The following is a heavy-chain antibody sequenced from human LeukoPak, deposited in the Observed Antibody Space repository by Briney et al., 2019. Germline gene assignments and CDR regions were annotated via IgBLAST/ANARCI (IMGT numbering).Heavy chain of an antibody. CDR3: ARSRGLELDYYYYMDV. J-gene: IGHJ6*03. CDR1: GFTFSSYA. D-gene: IGHD3-10*01. V-gene: IGHV3-64*01. CDR2: ISSNGGST. Sequence: PGGSLRLSCAASGFTFSSYAMHWVRQAPGKRLEYVSAISSNGGSTDYANSVKGRFTISRDNSKNTLYLQMGSLRAEDMAVYYCARSRGLELDYYYYMDVWGKGTTVTVSS.